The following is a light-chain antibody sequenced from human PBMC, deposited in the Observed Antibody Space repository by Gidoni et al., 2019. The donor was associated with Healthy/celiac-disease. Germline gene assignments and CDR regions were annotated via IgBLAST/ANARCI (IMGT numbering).Light chain of an antibody. CDR2: GKN. J-gene: IGLJ2*01. CDR1: SLRSYY. CDR3: NSRDSSGNHVV. V-gene: IGLV3-19*01. Sequence: SSALTQDTAVSVALGQTVRITCQGDSLRSYYASWYQQKPVQAPVLVIYGKNNRPSGIPDRFSGSSSGNTASLTITGAQAEDEADYYCNSRDSSGNHVVFGGGTKLTVL.